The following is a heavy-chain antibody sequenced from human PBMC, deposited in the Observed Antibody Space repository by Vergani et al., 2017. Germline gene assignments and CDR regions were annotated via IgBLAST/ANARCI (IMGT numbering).Heavy chain of an antibody. CDR2: INHSGST. D-gene: IGHD5-12*01. CDR1: GGSFSGYY. V-gene: IGHV4-34*01. CDR3: ARRQSGYDLENWFDP. Sequence: QVQLQQWGAGLLKPSETLSLTCAVYGGSFSGYYWSWICQPPGKGLEWIGEINHSGSTNYNPSLKSRVTIAVDTSKNQFSLKLSSVTAADTAVYYCARRQSGYDLENWFDPWGQGTLVTVSS. J-gene: IGHJ5*02.